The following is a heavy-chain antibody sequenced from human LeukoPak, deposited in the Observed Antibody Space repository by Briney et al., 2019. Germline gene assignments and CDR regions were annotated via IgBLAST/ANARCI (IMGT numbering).Heavy chain of an antibody. Sequence: GGSLRLSCAASGFTVSSNYMSWVRQAPGKGLEWVSVIYSGGSTYYADSVKGRFTISRDNSKNALYLQMNSLGAEDTAVYYCARDRRDYYDSSGYLFDYWGQGTLVTVSS. CDR3: ARDRRDYYDSSGYLFDY. V-gene: IGHV3-66*01. CDR2: IYSGGST. CDR1: GFTVSSNY. D-gene: IGHD3-22*01. J-gene: IGHJ4*02.